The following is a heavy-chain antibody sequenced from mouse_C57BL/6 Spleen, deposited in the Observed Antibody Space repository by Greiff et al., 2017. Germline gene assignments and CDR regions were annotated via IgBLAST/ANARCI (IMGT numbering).Heavy chain of an antibody. Sequence: EVKLVESGGGLVQSGRSLRLSCATSGFTFSDFYMEWVRQAPGKGLEWIAASRNKANDYTTEYSASVKGRFIVSRDTSQSILYLQMNALRAEDTAIYYCARGYDGYSYYAMDYWGQGTSVTVSS. CDR2: SRNKANDYTT. CDR3: ARGYDGYSYYAMDY. D-gene: IGHD2-3*01. V-gene: IGHV7-1*01. CDR1: GFTFSDFY. J-gene: IGHJ4*01.